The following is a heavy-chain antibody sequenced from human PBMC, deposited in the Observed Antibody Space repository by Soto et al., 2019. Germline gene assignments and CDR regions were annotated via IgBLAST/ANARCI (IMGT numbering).Heavy chain of an antibody. CDR3: ARDRGDVNYWYFDL. CDR2: IWYDGSNK. CDR1: GFTFSSYG. J-gene: IGHJ2*01. Sequence: EQLVESAGGVVQPGRSLRLYCAASGFTFSSYGMHWVRQAPGKGLEWVAVIWYDGSNKYYADSVKGRFTISRDNSKNTLYLQMNSLRAEDTAVYYCARDRGDVNYWYFDLWGRGTLVTVSS. V-gene: IGHV3-33*01. D-gene: IGHD4-17*01.